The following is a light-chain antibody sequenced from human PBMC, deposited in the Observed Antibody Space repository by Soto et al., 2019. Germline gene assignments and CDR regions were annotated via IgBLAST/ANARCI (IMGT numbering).Light chain of an antibody. J-gene: IGKJ1*01. Sequence: DIQMTPSPSPLSASVVDRFTITCRASQSISSWLAWYQQKPGKAPKLLIYKASSLESGVPSRFSGSGSGTEFTLTISSLQPDDFATYYCKQYNSYRACGQGNKGDIK. CDR1: QSISSW. CDR3: KQYNSYRA. CDR2: KAS. V-gene: IGKV1-5*03.